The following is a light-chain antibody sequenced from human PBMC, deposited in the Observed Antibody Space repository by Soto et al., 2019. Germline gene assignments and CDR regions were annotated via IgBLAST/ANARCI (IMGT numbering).Light chain of an antibody. J-gene: IGLJ3*02. Sequence: QSVLTQPPSVSGAPGQRITISCTGSSSNIGAGYDVHWYQQLPGTAPKLLIYGNSNRPSGVPDRFSGSKSGTSASLAITGLEAEEADDYYCPSYDSSLSGWVFGGGTQLTVL. V-gene: IGLV1-40*01. CDR3: PSYDSSLSGWV. CDR2: GNS. CDR1: SSNIGAGYD.